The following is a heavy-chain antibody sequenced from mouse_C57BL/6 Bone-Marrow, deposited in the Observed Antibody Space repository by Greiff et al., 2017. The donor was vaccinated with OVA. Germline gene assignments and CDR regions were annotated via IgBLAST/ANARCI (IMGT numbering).Heavy chain of an antibody. CDR1: GFTFSSYA. Sequence: EVKLMESGGGLVKPGGSLKLSCAASGFTFSSYAMSWVRQTPEKRLEWVATISDGGSYTYYPDNVKGRFTISRDNAKNNLYLQMSHLKSEDTAMYYCAREGGRLRTYYAMDYWGQGTSVTVSS. D-gene: IGHD2-4*01. J-gene: IGHJ4*01. V-gene: IGHV5-4*01. CDR2: ISDGGSYT. CDR3: AREGGRLRTYYAMDY.